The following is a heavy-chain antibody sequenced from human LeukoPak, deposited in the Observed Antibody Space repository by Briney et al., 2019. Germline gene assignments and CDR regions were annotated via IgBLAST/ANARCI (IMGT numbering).Heavy chain of an antibody. V-gene: IGHV3-23*01. D-gene: IGHD1-26*01. CDR2: ISGSGGRT. CDR3: AKRSRELLT. CDR1: GFTFGLTFSNYV. Sequence: PGGSLRLSCAASGFTFGLTFSNYVMSWVRQAPGKGLEWVSGISGSGGRTYCTDSVKGRFTISRDNSKNTLYLQMNSLRAEDTAIYYCAKRSRELLTWGQGTLVTVSS. J-gene: IGHJ5*02.